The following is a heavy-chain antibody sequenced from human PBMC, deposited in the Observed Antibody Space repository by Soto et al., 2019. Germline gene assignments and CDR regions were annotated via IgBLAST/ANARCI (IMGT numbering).Heavy chain of an antibody. CDR1: GFTFNNYA. Sequence: EVQLLESGGGLVQPGGSLRLSCAASGFTFNNYAMTWVRQAPGKGLEWVSAISGGGDTTSYADSVKGRFTVTRDGSKNPLYLQMSSLRPEDTALYYCAKGRGGSGSLTPRVDFWGQGTLVTVSS. D-gene: IGHD3-10*01. CDR2: ISGGGDTT. J-gene: IGHJ4*02. V-gene: IGHV3-23*01. CDR3: AKGRGGSGSLTPRVDF.